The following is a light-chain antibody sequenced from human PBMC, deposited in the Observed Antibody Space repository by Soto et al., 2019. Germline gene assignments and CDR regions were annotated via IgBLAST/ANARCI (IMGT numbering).Light chain of an antibody. J-gene: IGKJ1*01. V-gene: IGKV1-5*01. CDR2: DAS. CDR3: QTYNNGWT. CDR1: ESIKGW. Sequence: DIQVTQSPSTLSASVGDRVTITCRASESIKGWLAWYQQKPGKAPKLLIYDASSLKGGVPSRFSGSGSGTEVTLTIRSLQPDDFATYYCQTYNNGWTFGQGTKVEIK.